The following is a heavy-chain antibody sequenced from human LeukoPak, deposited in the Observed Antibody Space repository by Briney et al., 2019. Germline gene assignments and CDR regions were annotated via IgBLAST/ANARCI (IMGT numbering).Heavy chain of an antibody. D-gene: IGHD3-22*01. V-gene: IGHV3-23*01. CDR1: GFTFSSYA. J-gene: IGHJ4*02. CDR3: AKVKYYYDSSGYTDY. CDR2: ISGSGGST. Sequence: GGSLRLSCAASGFTFSSYAMSWVRQAPGKGLEWVSAISGSGGSTYYADSVKGRFTISRDNSKNTLYLQMKSLRAEDTAVYYCAKVKYYYDSSGYTDYWGQGTLVTVSS.